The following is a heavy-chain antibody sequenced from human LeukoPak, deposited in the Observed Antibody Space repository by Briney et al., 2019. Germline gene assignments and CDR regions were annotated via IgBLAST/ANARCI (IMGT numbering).Heavy chain of an antibody. J-gene: IGHJ6*02. CDR2: ISGSGSST. CDR1: GFTFINYA. CDR3: ARGVGRIRGNYYYYGMDV. D-gene: IGHD1-26*01. Sequence: GGSLRLSCAASGFTFINYAMTWVRQAPGKGLEWVSGISGSGSSTYYADSVKGRFTISRDNAKNSLYLQMNSLRAEDTAVYYCARGVGRIRGNYYYYGMDVWGQGTTVTVSS. V-gene: IGHV3-23*01.